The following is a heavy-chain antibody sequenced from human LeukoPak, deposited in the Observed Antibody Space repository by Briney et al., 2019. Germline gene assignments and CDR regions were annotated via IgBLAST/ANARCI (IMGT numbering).Heavy chain of an antibody. J-gene: IGHJ4*02. Sequence: PGGSLTLSCAASGFTFSNYEINWVRQAPGKGLEWVACISTSGSTTYYADSVKGRFIISRDNAKNSLFLQMNTLTVEDTAVYYCARGALQVFDYWGQGNPVTVSS. CDR3: ARGALQVFDY. CDR1: GFTFSNYE. CDR2: ISTSGSTT. D-gene: IGHD4/OR15-4a*01. V-gene: IGHV3-48*03.